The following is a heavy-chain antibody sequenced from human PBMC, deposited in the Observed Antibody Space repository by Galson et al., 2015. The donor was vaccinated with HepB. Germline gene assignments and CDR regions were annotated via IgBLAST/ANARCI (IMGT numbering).Heavy chain of an antibody. Sequence: SVKVSCKASGYSFTSYDIHWVRQVTGQGLEWMGWINAGNGNTKYSQKFQGRVTITRDTSASTAYMELSSLRSEDTAVYYCAREGGILETTGVFDYWGQGTLVTGSS. D-gene: IGHD1-26*01. CDR1: GYSFTSYD. CDR3: AREGGILETTGVFDY. V-gene: IGHV1-3*01. CDR2: INAGNGNT. J-gene: IGHJ4*02.